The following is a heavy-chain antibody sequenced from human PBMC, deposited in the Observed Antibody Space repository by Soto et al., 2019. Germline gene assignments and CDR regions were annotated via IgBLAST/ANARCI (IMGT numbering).Heavy chain of an antibody. D-gene: IGHD1-26*01. V-gene: IGHV3-30-3*01. CDR1: GFTFSSYA. CDR2: ISYDGSNK. J-gene: IGHJ4*02. CDR3: ATGGSEDWIVD. Sequence: GGSLRLSCAASGFTFSSYAMHWVRQAPGKGLEWVAVISYDGSNKYYADSVKGRFTISRDNSKNTLYLQMNSLRAEDTAVYYCATGGSEDWIVDWGQGTLVT.